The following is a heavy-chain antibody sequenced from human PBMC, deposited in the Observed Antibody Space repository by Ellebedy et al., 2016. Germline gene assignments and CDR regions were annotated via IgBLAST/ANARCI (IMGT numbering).Heavy chain of an antibody. V-gene: IGHV4-61*08. CDR2: VYRTGST. CDR3: ARGLYFDSSGYHFWFDP. D-gene: IGHD3-22*01. CDR1: GDSLLNAGAY. J-gene: IGHJ5*02. Sequence: SETLSLXXSVSGDSLLNAGAYWSWIRQTPGGELQWIGYVYRTGSTKYSPSLKSRVTMSVDTSKNQFSLRLNSLTAADTAVYYCARGLYFDSSGYHFWFDPWGQGTLVTVSS.